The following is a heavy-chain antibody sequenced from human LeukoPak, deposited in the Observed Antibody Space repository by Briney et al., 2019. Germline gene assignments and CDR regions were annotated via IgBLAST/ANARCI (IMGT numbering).Heavy chain of an antibody. V-gene: IGHV3-21*01. D-gene: IGHD1-26*01. CDR3: ARDPYSGNYGTYYYYYMDV. CDR1: GFTFSNYN. CDR2: ITSGGTYT. J-gene: IGHJ6*03. Sequence: PGGSLRLSCADSGFTFSNYNMNWVRQAPGKAMEWVSSITSGGTYTFYADSVKGRFTISRDNAKNSLYLQMDSLGPEDTAVYYCARDPYSGNYGTYYYYYMDVWGKGTTVTISS.